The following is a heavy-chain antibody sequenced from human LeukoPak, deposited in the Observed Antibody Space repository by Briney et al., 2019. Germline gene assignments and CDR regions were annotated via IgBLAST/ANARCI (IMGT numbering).Heavy chain of an antibody. V-gene: IGHV1-18*01. Sequence: GASVKVSCKASGYTFTSYGISWVRQAPGQGLEWMGWISAYNGNTNYAQKLQGRVTMTTDTSTSTAYMELSRLRSDDTAVYYCAREQRSTFGMSIAAPSGDYWGQGTLVTVSS. J-gene: IGHJ4*02. CDR2: ISAYNGNT. CDR1: GYTFTSYG. CDR3: AREQRSTFGMSIAAPSGDY. D-gene: IGHD6-6*01.